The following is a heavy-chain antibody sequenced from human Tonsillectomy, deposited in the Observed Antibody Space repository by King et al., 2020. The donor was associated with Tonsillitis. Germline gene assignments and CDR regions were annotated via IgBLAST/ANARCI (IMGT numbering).Heavy chain of an antibody. J-gene: IGHJ4*02. V-gene: IGHV3-74*01. CDR1: GFTISSYW. CDR3: ARVGDYGDFSIDY. D-gene: IGHD4-17*01. Sequence: DVQLVESGGGLVQPGGSLRLSCAASGFTISSYWMHWVRHAPGKGLVWVSRINTDGSSTNYADSVKGRFTISRDNAKNTLYLQMSSLRAEDTAVYYCARVGDYGDFSIDYWGQGTLVSVSS. CDR2: INTDGSST.